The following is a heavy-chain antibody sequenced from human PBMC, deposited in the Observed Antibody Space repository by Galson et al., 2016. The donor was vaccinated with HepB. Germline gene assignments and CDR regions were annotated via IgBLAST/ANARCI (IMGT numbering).Heavy chain of an antibody. D-gene: IGHD2-21*01. CDR2: IYSSGDT. CDR1: GFTFSSYA. J-gene: IGHJ4*02. V-gene: IGHV3-23*05. Sequence: SLRLSCAASGFTFSSYAMAWVRQAPGKGLEWVSIIYSSGDTYYADSVQGRFTISRDNSKNTLYLQMNSLRVEDTAVYYCASPVPLGDWGQGTLVTASS. CDR3: ASPVPLGD.